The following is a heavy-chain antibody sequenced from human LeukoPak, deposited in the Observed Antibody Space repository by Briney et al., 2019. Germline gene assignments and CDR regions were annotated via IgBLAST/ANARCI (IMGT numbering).Heavy chain of an antibody. D-gene: IGHD2-2*01. CDR1: GYSFTSYW. CDR2: IYPGDSDT. J-gene: IGHJ5*02. V-gene: IGHV5-51*01. Sequence: GESLKISCKGSGYSFTSYWFGWVRQMPGKGLEWMGIIYPGDSDTRYSPSFQGQVTISADKSISTAYLQWSSLKASDTAMYYCARQGCSSTSCYFNWFDPWGQGTLVTVSS. CDR3: ARQGCSSTSCYFNWFDP.